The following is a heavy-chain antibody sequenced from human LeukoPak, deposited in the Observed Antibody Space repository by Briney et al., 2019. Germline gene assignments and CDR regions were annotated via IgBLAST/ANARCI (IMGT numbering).Heavy chain of an antibody. Sequence: ASVKVSCKASGYTFTGYYMHWVRQAPGQGLEWMGWINPNSGGTNYAQKFQGRVTMTRDTSISTAYMELSRLRSEDTAVYYCARGGLAYCSSTSCSAFDIWGQGTMVTVSS. J-gene: IGHJ3*02. CDR3: ARGGLAYCSSTSCSAFDI. CDR2: INPNSGGT. V-gene: IGHV1-2*02. D-gene: IGHD2-2*01. CDR1: GYTFTGYY.